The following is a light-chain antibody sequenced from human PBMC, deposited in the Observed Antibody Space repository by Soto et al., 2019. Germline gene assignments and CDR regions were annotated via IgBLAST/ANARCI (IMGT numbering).Light chain of an antibody. V-gene: IGKV3-20*01. CDR3: QQYGSSPYT. CDR2: GAS. CDR1: QSVSSSY. Sequence: EIVLTQSTGTLSLSPGERATLSCRASQSVSSSYLAWYQKKPGQAPRLLIYGASSRATGIPDRISGGGSGKDFTLTISRLEPEDFAVYYCQQYGSSPYTFGQGTKLEIK. J-gene: IGKJ2*01.